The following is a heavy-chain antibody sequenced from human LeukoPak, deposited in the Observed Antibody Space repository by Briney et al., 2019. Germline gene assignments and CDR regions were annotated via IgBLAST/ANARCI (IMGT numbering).Heavy chain of an antibody. CDR1: GGSIGSYY. D-gene: IGHD3-3*01. J-gene: IGHJ4*02. V-gene: IGHV4-59*01. CDR2: IYYSGST. CDR3: ARDRSNDFWSGYYGFDY. Sequence: SETLSLTCTVSGGSIGSYYWSWIRQPPGKGLEWIGYIYYSGSTNYNPSLKSRVTISVDTSKNQFSLKLSSVTAADTAVYYCARDRSNDFWSGYYGFDYWGQGTLVTVSS.